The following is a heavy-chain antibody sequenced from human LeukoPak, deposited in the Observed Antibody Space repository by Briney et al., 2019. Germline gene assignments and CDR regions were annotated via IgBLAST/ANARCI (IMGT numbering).Heavy chain of an antibody. Sequence: GGSLRLSCAASGFTFSSYSMNWVRQAPGKGLEWVSSISSSSSYIYYADSVKGRFTISRDNSKNTLYLQMNSLRAEDTAVYYCARDKGISEDAFDIWGQGTMVTVSS. CDR2: ISSSSSYI. CDR1: GFTFSSYS. J-gene: IGHJ3*02. CDR3: ARDKGISEDAFDI. D-gene: IGHD2/OR15-2a*01. V-gene: IGHV3-21*01.